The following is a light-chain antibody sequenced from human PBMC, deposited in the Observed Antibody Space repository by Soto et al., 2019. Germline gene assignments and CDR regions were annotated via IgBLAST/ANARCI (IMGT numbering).Light chain of an antibody. CDR2: GAS. V-gene: IGKV1-5*01. CDR3: QQYSSSSPT. J-gene: IGKJ2*01. Sequence: DIQMTQSPSTLSASVGDRVTITCRASQGISSWLAWYQQKPGKAPKLLIYGASSLESGVPSRFSGSGSVTEFTLTIDSLQPDDFATYYCQQYSSSSPTFGQGTKLEIK. CDR1: QGISSW.